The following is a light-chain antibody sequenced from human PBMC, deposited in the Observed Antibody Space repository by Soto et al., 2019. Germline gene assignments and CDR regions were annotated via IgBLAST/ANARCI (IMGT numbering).Light chain of an antibody. J-gene: IGKJ4*01. CDR2: DAS. CDR3: QQRSNWPPLLT. Sequence: EIVLTQSPATLSLSPGDRATLSGRASQSVSTSLAWYQQKPGQSPRLLIYDASNRATGIPARFSGSGSGTDFTLTISSLEPGDFAVYYCQQRSNWPPLLTFGGGTTVEIK. V-gene: IGKV3-11*01. CDR1: QSVSTS.